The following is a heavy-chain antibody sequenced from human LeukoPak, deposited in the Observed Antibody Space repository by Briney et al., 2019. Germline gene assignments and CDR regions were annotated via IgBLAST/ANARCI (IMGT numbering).Heavy chain of an antibody. D-gene: IGHD1-26*01. J-gene: IGHJ4*02. CDR1: GFTFNTYA. CDR2: ISGSGDRT. V-gene: IGHV3-23*01. CDR3: AKDPLVTLSGSYSGYYFDY. Sequence: GGSLRLSCAASGFTFNTYAMTWVRQAPGKGLECVSGISGSGDRTYYADSVKGRFTISRDNAKNSLYLQMNSLRAEDTALYYCAKDPLVTLSGSYSGYYFDYWGQGTLVTVSS.